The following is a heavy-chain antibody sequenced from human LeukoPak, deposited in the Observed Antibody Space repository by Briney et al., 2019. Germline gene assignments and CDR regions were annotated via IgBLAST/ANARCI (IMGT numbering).Heavy chain of an antibody. CDR2: ISSSNSSI. CDR1: GFTFSSYS. V-gene: IGHV3-48*01. D-gene: IGHD1-14*01. CDR3: ARANPRDY. Sequence: PGGSLRLSCAASGFTFSSYSMNWVRQAPGKGLEWVSYISSSNSSIYYAGSVKGRFTISRDNAKNPLYLQMNSLRVEDTAVYYCARANPRDYWGQGTLVTVSS. J-gene: IGHJ4*02.